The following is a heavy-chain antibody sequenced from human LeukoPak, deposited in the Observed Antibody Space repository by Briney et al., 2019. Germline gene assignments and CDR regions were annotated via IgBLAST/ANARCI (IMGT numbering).Heavy chain of an antibody. J-gene: IGHJ4*02. CDR1: GGSFSGYY. CDR2: INHSGST. D-gene: IGHD3-3*01. CDR3: ARGLHYDFWSGYPTNFDY. V-gene: IGHV4-34*01. Sequence: PSETLSLTCAVYGGSFSGYYWSWIRQPPGKGLEWIGEINHSGSTNYNPSLKSRGTISVDTCKNQFSLKLSSVTAADTAVYYCARGLHYDFWSGYPTNFDYWGQGTLVTVSS.